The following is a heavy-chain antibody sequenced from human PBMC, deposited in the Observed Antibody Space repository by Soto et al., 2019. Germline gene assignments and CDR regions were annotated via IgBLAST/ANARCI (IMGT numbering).Heavy chain of an antibody. CDR2: ISSNGGST. D-gene: IGHD4-17*01. J-gene: IGHJ4*02. Sequence: GGSLRLSCSASGFTFSSYAMHRVRQAPGKGLEYVSAISSNGGSTYYADSVKGRFTISRDNSKNTLYLQMSSLRAEDTAVYYCVKGGPTVVMDYWGQGTLVTVSS. V-gene: IGHV3-64D*06. CDR3: VKGGPTVVMDY. CDR1: GFTFSSYA.